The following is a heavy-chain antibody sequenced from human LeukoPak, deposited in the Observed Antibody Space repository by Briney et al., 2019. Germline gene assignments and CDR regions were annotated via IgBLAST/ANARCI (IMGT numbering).Heavy chain of an antibody. CDR2: ISGSGAST. CDR1: GFTFSSYA. D-gene: IGHD6-6*01. Sequence: GGSLRLSCAASGFTFSSYAINWVRQAPGKGLEWVSVISGSGASTYYADSVKGRFTISRDNSNNTMYLQMNSLRAEDTAVYYCAKALSWAARRRYFDYWGQGTLVTVSS. CDR3: AKALSWAARRRYFDY. J-gene: IGHJ4*02. V-gene: IGHV3-23*01.